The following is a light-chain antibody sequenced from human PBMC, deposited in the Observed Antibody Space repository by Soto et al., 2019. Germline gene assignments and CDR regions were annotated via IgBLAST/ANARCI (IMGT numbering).Light chain of an antibody. Sequence: QSVLTQSPSASGTPGQRVTISYSGINSNIGSNYVHWYQQFPGTAPKVLIYRNSQRPSGVPDRFSGSKSGISASLAISGLRSEDEADYFCATWDDRLSGVVFGGGTKLTVL. CDR1: NSNIGSNY. CDR3: ATWDDRLSGVV. V-gene: IGLV1-47*01. CDR2: RNS. J-gene: IGLJ2*01.